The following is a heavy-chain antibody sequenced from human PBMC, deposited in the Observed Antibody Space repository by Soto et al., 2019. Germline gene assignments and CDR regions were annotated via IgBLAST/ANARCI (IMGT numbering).Heavy chain of an antibody. Sequence: KLLQSGGGFVQPGGSLGLSCAASGFDSTEYALSWVRQAPGKGLEWVSGISGTGATSYYADSVKGRFSISRDKSKKTVSLLMKSLRAEDTDEYFCVSDTLTPWRYYGLEIWGQGTTVTV. D-gene: IGHD5-18*01. CDR3: VSDTLTPWRYYGLEI. CDR1: GFDSTEYA. CDR2: ISGTGATS. V-gene: IGHV3-23*01. J-gene: IGHJ6*02.